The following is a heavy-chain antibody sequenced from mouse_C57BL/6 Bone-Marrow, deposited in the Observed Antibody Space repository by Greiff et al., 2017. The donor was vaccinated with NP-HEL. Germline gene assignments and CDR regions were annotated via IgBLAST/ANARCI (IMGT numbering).Heavy chain of an antibody. CDR1: GYAFTNYL. CDR2: INPGSGGT. Sequence: QVQLQQSGAELVRPGTSVKVSCKASGYAFTNYLIEWVKQRPGQGLEWIGVINPGSGGTNYNEKFKGKATLTAAKSSSTAYMQLSSLTSEDSAVYFCARIWGYAMDYWGQGTSVTVSS. D-gene: IGHD4-1*01. J-gene: IGHJ4*01. CDR3: ARIWGYAMDY. V-gene: IGHV1-54*01.